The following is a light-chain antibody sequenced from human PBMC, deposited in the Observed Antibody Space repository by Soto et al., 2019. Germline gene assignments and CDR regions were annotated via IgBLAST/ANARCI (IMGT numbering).Light chain of an antibody. Sequence: QSVLTQPPSASGTAGQRVTISCSGSSSNIGSNYVYWYQQLPGTAPKLLIYRNNQRPSGVPDRFSGSKSGTSASLAISGLRSEDEADYYCAAWDDSLSGRYVFGTGTRSPS. V-gene: IGLV1-47*01. CDR1: SSNIGSNY. J-gene: IGLJ1*01. CDR2: RNN. CDR3: AAWDDSLSGRYV.